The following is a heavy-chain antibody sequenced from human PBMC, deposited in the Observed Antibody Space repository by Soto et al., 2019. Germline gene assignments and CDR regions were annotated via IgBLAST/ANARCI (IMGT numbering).Heavy chain of an antibody. J-gene: IGHJ4*02. CDR3: AREVDHLAVAGTEDFDY. D-gene: IGHD6-19*01. V-gene: IGHV1-18*04. CDR2: ISAYNGNT. CDR1: GYTFTSYG. Sequence: ASVKVSCKASGYTFTSYGISWVRQAPGQGLEWMGWISAYNGNTNYAQKLQGRVTMTTDTSTSTAYMELRSLRSDDTAVYYCAREVDHLAVAGTEDFDYWGQGTLVTVS.